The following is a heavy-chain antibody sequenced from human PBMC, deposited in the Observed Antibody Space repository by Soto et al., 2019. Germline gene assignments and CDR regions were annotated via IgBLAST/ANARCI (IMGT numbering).Heavy chain of an antibody. CDR2: IKEDGSEK. V-gene: IGHV3-7*03. CDR1: GFPFNNYW. D-gene: IGHD1-1*01. J-gene: IGHJ6*02. CDR3: ARGAGGWNHYYGMDV. Sequence: PGGSLRLCXVASGFPFNNYWMNWVRQTPDRGLEWVAIIKEDGSEKYFEDSVRGRFTISRDNAANSVFLHMNSLRAEDTALYHCARGAGGWNHYYGMDVWGQGTTVTVSS.